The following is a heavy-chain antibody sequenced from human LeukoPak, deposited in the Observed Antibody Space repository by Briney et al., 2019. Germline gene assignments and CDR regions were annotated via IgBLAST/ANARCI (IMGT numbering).Heavy chain of an antibody. CDR1: GGSISSYY. J-gene: IGHJ6*02. D-gene: IGHD3-10*01. V-gene: IGHV4-59*01. Sequence: PSETLSLTCTVSGGSISSYYWSWIRQPPGKGLEWIGYIYYSGSTNYNPSLKSRVTISVDTSKNQFSLKLSSVTAADTAVYYCARGRRITTMDVWGQGTTVTVSS. CDR3: ARGRRITTMDV. CDR2: IYYSGST.